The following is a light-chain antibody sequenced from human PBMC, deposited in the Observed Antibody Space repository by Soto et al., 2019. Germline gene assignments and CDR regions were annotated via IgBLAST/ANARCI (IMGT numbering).Light chain of an antibody. CDR2: DVN. V-gene: IGLV2-11*01. J-gene: IGLJ1*01. CDR1: SNDVGGYNF. CDR3: CSYVGSDSSFV. Sequence: QSALTQPRSLSGSPGQSVTISCTGTSNDVGGYNFVSWYQQHPGKVPKLIIYDVNIRPSGVPDRFSASKSGITASLTISGLQAEDEADYYCCSYVGSDSSFVFGSGTRSPS.